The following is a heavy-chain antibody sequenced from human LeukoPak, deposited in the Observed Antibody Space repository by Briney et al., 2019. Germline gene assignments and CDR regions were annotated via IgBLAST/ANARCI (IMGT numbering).Heavy chain of an antibody. CDR3: ARVVIAPGGDVDY. CDR1: GFTFSSYC. CDR2: ISSSSSYI. J-gene: IGHJ4*01. V-gene: IGHV3-21*01. Sequence: GGSLRLSCAASGFTFSSYCMNWVRQAPGKGLEWVSSISSSSSYINYADSVKGRFTISRDNAKNSLYLQMNSLRAEDTAVYYCARVVIAPGGDVDYWGQRILVTVS. D-gene: IGHD3-16*01.